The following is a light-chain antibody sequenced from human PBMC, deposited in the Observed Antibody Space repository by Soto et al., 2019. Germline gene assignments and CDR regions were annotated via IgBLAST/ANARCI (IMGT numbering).Light chain of an antibody. CDR3: AAWXXXLXXXX. V-gene: IGLV1-44*01. Sequence: QLVLTQPPSASGTPGQRVTISCSGSSSNIGSNTVNWYQQLPGTAPKLLIYSNNQRPSGVPDRFSGSKSGTSASLAISGLQSEDEADYYCAAWXXXLXXXXXGG. CDR2: SNN. CDR1: SSNIGSNT. J-gene: IGLJ2*01.